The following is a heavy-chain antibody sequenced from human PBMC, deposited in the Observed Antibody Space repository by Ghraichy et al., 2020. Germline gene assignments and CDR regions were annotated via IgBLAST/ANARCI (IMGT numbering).Heavy chain of an antibody. CDR3: ARVWPHYYGSGSYYTYHYYGMDV. CDR2: INHSGST. Sequence: SETLSLTCAVYGGSFSGYYWSWIRQPPGKGLEWIGEINHSGSTNYNPSLKSRVTISVDTSKNQFSLKLSSVTAADTAVYYCARVWPHYYGSGSYYTYHYYGMDVWGQGTTVTVSS. J-gene: IGHJ6*02. D-gene: IGHD3-10*01. CDR1: GGSFSGYY. V-gene: IGHV4-34*01.